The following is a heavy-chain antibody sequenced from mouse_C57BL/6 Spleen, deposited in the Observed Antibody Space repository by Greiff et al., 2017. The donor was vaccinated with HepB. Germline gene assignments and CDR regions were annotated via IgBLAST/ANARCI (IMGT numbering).Heavy chain of an antibody. CDR3: ARWDDYDVPHYFDY. J-gene: IGHJ2*01. D-gene: IGHD2-4*01. CDR1: GYTFTSYW. Sequence: QVQLQQPGAELVKPGASVKLSCKASGYTFTSYWMQWVKQRPGQGLEWIGEIDPSDSYTNYNQKFKGKATLSVDTSSSTAYMQLRSLTSEDSAVYYCARWDDYDVPHYFDYWGQGTTLTVSS. CDR2: IDPSDSYT. V-gene: IGHV1-50*01.